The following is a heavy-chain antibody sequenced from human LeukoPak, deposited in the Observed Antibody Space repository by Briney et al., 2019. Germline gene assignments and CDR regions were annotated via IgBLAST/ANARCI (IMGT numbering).Heavy chain of an antibody. CDR2: INPSGGST. CDR3: ARDVQRYTDY. Sequence: ASVKVSCKASGYTFPGYYMHWVRQAPGQGLEWMGIINPSGGSTSYAQKFQGRVTMTRDTSTSTVYMELSSLSSEDTAVYYCARDVQRYTDYWGQGTLVTVSS. CDR1: GYTFPGYY. D-gene: IGHD2-2*02. V-gene: IGHV1-46*01. J-gene: IGHJ4*02.